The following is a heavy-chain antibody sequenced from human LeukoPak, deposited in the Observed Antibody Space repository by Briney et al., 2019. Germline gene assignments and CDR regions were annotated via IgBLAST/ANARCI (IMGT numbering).Heavy chain of an antibody. J-gene: IGHJ4*02. V-gene: IGHV4-59*01. CDR3: ARARAGYSSSWYGINYFDY. CDR1: GGSISSYY. CDR2: IYYSGST. D-gene: IGHD6-13*01. Sequence: PSETLSLTRTVSGGSISSYYWSWIRQPPGKGLEWIGYIYYSGSTNYNPSLKSRVTISVDTSKNQFSLKLSSVTAADTAVYYCARARAGYSSSWYGINYFDYWGQGTLVTVSS.